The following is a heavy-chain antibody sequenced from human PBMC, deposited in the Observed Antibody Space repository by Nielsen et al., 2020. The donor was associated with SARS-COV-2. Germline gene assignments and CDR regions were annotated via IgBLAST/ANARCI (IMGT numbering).Heavy chain of an antibody. CDR2: IIPIFGTA. Sequence: SVKVSCKASGYTFTGYYMHWVRQAPGQGLEWMGGIIPIFGTANYAQKFQGRVTITADESTSTAYMELSSLRSEDTAVYYCARYSGYASAFDYWGQGTLVTVSS. J-gene: IGHJ4*02. CDR1: GYTFTGYY. D-gene: IGHD5-12*01. CDR3: ARYSGYASAFDY. V-gene: IGHV1-69*13.